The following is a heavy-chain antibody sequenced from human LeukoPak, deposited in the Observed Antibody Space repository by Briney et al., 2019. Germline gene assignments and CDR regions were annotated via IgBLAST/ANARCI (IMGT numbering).Heavy chain of an antibody. J-gene: IGHJ4*02. Sequence: GRSLRLSCAASGFTSSSYAMHWVRQAPGKGLEWVAVISYDGSNKYYADSVKGRFTISRDNSKNTLYLQMNSLRAEDTAVYYCARGSVALRGYFDYWGQGTLVTVSS. D-gene: IGHD5-12*01. CDR2: ISYDGSNK. CDR1: GFTSSSYA. CDR3: ARGSVALRGYFDY. V-gene: IGHV3-30-3*01.